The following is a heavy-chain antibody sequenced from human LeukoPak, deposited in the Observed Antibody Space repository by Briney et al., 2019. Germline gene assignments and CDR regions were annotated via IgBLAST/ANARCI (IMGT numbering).Heavy chain of an antibody. Sequence: SVKVSCKASGYTFTGYYMHWVRQAPGQGLDWMGGIIPFFGTANYAQKFQGRVTLTADKFPTTAYMELNSLRSEDTAVYYCARVRRTGSAYDAFDIWGQGTMVTVSS. CDR2: IIPFFGTA. CDR3: ARVRRTGSAYDAFDI. D-gene: IGHD1-26*01. V-gene: IGHV1-69*06. CDR1: GYTFTGYY. J-gene: IGHJ3*02.